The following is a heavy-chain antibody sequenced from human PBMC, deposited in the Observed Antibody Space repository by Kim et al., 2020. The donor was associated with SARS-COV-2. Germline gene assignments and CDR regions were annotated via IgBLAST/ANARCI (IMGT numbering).Heavy chain of an antibody. CDR3: AKDQVIYYDSGMDV. V-gene: IGHV3-30*02. Sequence: YADSVKGRFTISRDNSKNTVTLQMNSLRADDQAVYYCAKDQVIYYDSGMDVWGQGTTVIVSS. D-gene: IGHD3-16*01. J-gene: IGHJ6*02.